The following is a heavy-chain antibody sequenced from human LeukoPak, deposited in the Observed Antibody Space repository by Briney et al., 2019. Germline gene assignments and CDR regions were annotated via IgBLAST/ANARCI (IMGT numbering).Heavy chain of an antibody. D-gene: IGHD3-10*01. Sequence: ASVKVSCKASGYTFTSYAMNWVRQAPGQGLEWMGWMNPNSGNTGYAQKFQGRVTITRNTSISTAYMELSSLRSEDTAVYYCARVGFTMVRKYYYYMDVWGKGTTVTVSS. CDR3: ARVGFTMVRKYYYYMDV. CDR1: GYTFTSYA. CDR2: MNPNSGNT. V-gene: IGHV1-8*03. J-gene: IGHJ6*03.